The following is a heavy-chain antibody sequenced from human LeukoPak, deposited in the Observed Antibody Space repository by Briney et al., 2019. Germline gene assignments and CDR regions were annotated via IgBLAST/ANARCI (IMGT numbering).Heavy chain of an antibody. V-gene: IGHV3-53*01. D-gene: IGHD3-10*01. CDR1: GFTVSSNY. Sequence: GGSLRLSCAASGFTVSSNYMSRVRQAPGKELEWVSVIYSGGSTYYSDSVKGRFTISRDNSKNTLYLQMNSLRAEDTAVYYCARLRFGPDDAFDIWGQGTMVTVSS. CDR2: IYSGGST. CDR3: ARLRFGPDDAFDI. J-gene: IGHJ3*02.